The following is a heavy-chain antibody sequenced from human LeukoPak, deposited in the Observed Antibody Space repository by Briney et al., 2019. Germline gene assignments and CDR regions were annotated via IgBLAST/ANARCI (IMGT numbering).Heavy chain of an antibody. CDR3: AQDRAWIEFYF. CDR1: GLTFSSYG. V-gene: IGHV3-23*01. CDR2: ISTTGGTT. Sequence: GGSLRLSCAASGLTFSSYGTSWVRQAPGRGLEWVSAISTTGGTTYYADSVRGRFTISRDNSRNTLYLQMNSLRAEDTAIYYCAQDRAWIEFYFWGQGTLVTVSS. J-gene: IGHJ4*02. D-gene: IGHD5-12*01.